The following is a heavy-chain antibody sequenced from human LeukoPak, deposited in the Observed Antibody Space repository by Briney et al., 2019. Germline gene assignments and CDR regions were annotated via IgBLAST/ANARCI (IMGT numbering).Heavy chain of an antibody. CDR2: INSDGSWT. D-gene: IGHD2/OR15-2a*01. V-gene: IGHV3-74*01. CDR1: GNYW. CDR3: VSFYETF. J-gene: IGHJ4*02. Sequence: GGSLRLSCAASGNYWMHWVRQAPGKGLVWVSHINSDGSWTSYADSVKGRFTISKDNAKNTVYLQMNSLRAEDTAVYYCVSFYETFWGRGTLVTVSS.